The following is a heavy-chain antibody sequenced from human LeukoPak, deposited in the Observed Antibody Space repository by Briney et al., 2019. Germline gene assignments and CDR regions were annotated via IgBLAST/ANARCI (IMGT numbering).Heavy chain of an antibody. CDR1: GFTFSSYG. D-gene: IGHD3-10*01. J-gene: IGHJ4*02. CDR3: AKPHGSGSYGQQDY. Sequence: GGSLRLSCAASGFTFSSYGMHWVRQAPGKGLEWVAVISYDGSNKYYADSVKGRFTISRDNSKNTLYLQMNSLRAEDTAVYYCAKPHGSGSYGQQDYWGQGALVTVSS. V-gene: IGHV3-30*18. CDR2: ISYDGSNK.